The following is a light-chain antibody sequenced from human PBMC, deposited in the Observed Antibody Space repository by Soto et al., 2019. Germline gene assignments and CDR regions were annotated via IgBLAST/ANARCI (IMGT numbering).Light chain of an antibody. Sequence: EIVLTQSPGTLSLSPGERATLSCRASQSVSSSFLAWYQQKPGQAPRPLIYGASSRATGIPDRFSGSGSGTDFTLTISRLEPEDFAVYYCQQYDSSIWTFGQGTKVEIK. V-gene: IGKV3-20*01. CDR3: QQYDSSIWT. CDR1: QSVSSSF. CDR2: GAS. J-gene: IGKJ1*01.